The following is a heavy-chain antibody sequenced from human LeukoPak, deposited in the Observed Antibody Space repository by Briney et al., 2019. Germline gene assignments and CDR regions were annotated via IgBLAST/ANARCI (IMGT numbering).Heavy chain of an antibody. CDR1: GFRFSSYW. CDR3: ARYGNGEWQGHYAFDI. CDR2: INQDRCEK. V-gene: IGHV3-7*01. Sequence: GGSLRLSCAASGFRFSSYWMSWVRQAPGKGLEWVANINQDRCEKNYVDSVKGRFTISRDNARNSLDLQMNSLRVEDTAVYYCARYGNGEWQGHYAFDIWGHGTMVTVSS. J-gene: IGHJ3*02. D-gene: IGHD3-10*01.